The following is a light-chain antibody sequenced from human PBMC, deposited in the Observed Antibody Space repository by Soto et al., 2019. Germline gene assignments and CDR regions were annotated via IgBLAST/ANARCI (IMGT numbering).Light chain of an antibody. J-gene: IGKJ1*01. V-gene: IGKV3-20*01. CDR3: QQSET. CDR2: SAS. Sequence: EIVLTQSPGTLSLSPGERATLSCRASQSVSNNYLAWYQQKPGQAPRLLIYSASSRATGIPDRFSGSGSATDFTLTISRLEPEDFAVYYCQQSETFGQGTKVDIK. CDR1: QSVSNNY.